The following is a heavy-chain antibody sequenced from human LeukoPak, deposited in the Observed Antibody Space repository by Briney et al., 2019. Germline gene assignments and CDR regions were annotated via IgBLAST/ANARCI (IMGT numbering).Heavy chain of an antibody. J-gene: IGHJ4*02. CDR3: AKGVDYCSGGSCPADY. CDR1: GFSFSNYG. D-gene: IGHD2-15*01. CDR2: ISYDGNNK. Sequence: GGSLRLSCFASGFSFSNYGIHWVRQAPGKGLEWVAVISYDGNNKYYADSVKGRFTISRDNSKNTLFLQMNSLRAEDTAVYYCAKGVDYCSGGSCPADYWGPGTLVTVSS. V-gene: IGHV3-30*18.